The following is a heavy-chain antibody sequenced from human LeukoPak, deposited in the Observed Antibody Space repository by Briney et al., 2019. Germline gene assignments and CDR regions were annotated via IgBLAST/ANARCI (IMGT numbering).Heavy chain of an antibody. CDR3: ARDARWLQLTYYFDY. Sequence: GGSLRLSCAASGFTFSSYAVSWVRQAPGKGLEWVSAISGSGGSTYYADSVKGRFTISRDNSKNTLYLQMNSLRAEDTAVYYCARDARWLQLTYYFDYWGQGTLVTVSS. D-gene: IGHD5-24*01. J-gene: IGHJ4*02. CDR1: GFTFSSYA. CDR2: ISGSGGST. V-gene: IGHV3-23*01.